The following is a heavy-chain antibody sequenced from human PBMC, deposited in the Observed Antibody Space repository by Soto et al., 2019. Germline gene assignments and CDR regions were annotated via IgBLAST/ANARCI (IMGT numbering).Heavy chain of an antibody. CDR2: SSGPNGNT. D-gene: IGHD3-22*01. V-gene: IGHV1-18*01. CDR3: ARDRYDTSYYYVGADY. CDR1: GYTFTSYG. Sequence: QVQLVQSGAEVKKPGASVKVSCKASGYTFTSYGFSWVRQAPGQGLEWLGCSSGPNGNTDYAQKFQGRVTVTTDTSTTTAYMELRSLRSDDTAVCYCARDRYDTSYYYVGADYWGQGTLVTVSS. J-gene: IGHJ4*02.